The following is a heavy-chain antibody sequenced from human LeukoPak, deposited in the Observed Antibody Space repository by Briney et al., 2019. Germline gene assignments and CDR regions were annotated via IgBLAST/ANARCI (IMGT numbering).Heavy chain of an antibody. J-gene: IGHJ6*03. Sequence: GGALLLSFAAAGFTFSNYGMHWGRQAPGKGVGGGAFILFDGTSKYYSESVKGRVTISRDKYQNKVSLQGKNLRTEDTALYYCAKTSLSDASGHYYYMDVWGKGTTVTVSS. CDR3: AKTSLSDASGHYYYMDV. CDR2: ILFDGTSK. V-gene: IGHV3-30*02. D-gene: IGHD3-3*01. CDR1: GFTFSNYG.